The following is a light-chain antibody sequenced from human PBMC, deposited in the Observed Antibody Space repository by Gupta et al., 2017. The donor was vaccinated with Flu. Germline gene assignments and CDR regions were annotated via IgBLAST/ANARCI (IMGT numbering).Light chain of an antibody. J-gene: IGKJ2*03. Sequence: DLVMTQSPDSLAVSLGERATINCKSSQSVLYSSNNKNYLAWYQQKPGQPPKLLIYWASTRESGVPDRFSGSGSGTECTLTISSLQAEDVAVYYCQKYDRTPYSCGQGTKLEIK. CDR2: WAS. CDR3: QKYDRTPYS. V-gene: IGKV4-1*01. CDR1: QSVLYSSNNKNY.